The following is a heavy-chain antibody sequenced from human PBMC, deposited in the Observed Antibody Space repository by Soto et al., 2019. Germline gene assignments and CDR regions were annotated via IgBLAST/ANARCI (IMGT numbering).Heavy chain of an antibody. D-gene: IGHD4-17*01. CDR2: IYYSGST. CDR3: AIYDDGAPGAFDV. CDR1: GGSIRSSGYY. J-gene: IGHJ3*01. V-gene: IGHV4-31*03. Sequence: SETLSLTCTVSGGSIRSSGYYWSWIRQHPGKGLEWTGYIYYSGSTYYNPSLKSRITISLETSKNQFSLKLSSVTAADTAVYYCAIYDDGAPGAFDVWGQGTMVTVSS.